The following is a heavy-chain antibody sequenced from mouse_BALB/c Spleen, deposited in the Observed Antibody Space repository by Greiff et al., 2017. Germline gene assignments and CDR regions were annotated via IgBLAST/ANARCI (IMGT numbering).Heavy chain of an antibody. CDR1: GFTFSDYY. CDR3: ARVYDGYHRGFAY. V-gene: IGHV5-4*02. D-gene: IGHD2-3*01. CDR2: ISDGGSYT. Sequence: EVQVVESGGGLVKPGGSLKLSCAASGFTFSDYYMYWVRQTPEKRLEWVATISDGGSYTYYPDSVKGRFTISRDNAKNNLYLQMSSLKSEDTAMYYCARVYDGYHRGFAYWGQGTLVTVSA. J-gene: IGHJ3*01.